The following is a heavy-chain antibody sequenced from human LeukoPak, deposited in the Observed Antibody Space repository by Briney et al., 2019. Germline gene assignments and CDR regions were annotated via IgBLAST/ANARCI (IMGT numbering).Heavy chain of an antibody. J-gene: IGHJ4*02. CDR2: IYPGDSDT. V-gene: IGHV5-51*01. D-gene: IGHD5-24*01. CDR1: GYSFTKYW. CDR3: ARSPLLGGMATIPYYFDY. Sequence: GESLKISCKGSGYSFTKYWIAWVRQMPGKGLEWMGIIYPGDSDTRYSPSFQGQVTISADRSISTAYLQWSSLKASDTAMYYCARSPLLGGMATIPYYFDYWGQGTLVTVSS.